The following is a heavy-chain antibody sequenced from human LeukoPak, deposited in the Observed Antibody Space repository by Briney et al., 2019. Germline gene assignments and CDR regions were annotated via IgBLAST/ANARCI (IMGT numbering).Heavy chain of an antibody. D-gene: IGHD5-18*01. CDR1: GYTFTSYA. CDR2: INAGNGNT. J-gene: IGHJ4*02. Sequence: ASVKVSCKASGYTFTSYAMHWVRQAPGQRLEWMGWINAGNGNTKYSQKFQGRVTITRDTSAGTAYMELSSLRSEDTAVYYCAREGAGYSYGYLGFDYWGQGTLVTVSS. V-gene: IGHV1-3*01. CDR3: AREGAGYSYGYLGFDY.